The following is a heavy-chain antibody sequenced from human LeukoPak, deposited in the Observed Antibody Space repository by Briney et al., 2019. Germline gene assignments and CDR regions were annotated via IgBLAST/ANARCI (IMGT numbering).Heavy chain of an antibody. V-gene: IGHV4-59*08. CDR1: GGSISCYY. Sequence: SQTLSLTCTVSGGSISCYYWSWIRQPPGKGLEWIGYIYYSGSTNYNPSLKSRVTISVDTSKNQFSLKLSSVTAADTAVYYCARPPAGEYQLLSAFDIWGQGTMVTVSS. CDR3: ARPPAGEYQLLSAFDI. CDR2: IYYSGST. D-gene: IGHD2-2*01. J-gene: IGHJ3*02.